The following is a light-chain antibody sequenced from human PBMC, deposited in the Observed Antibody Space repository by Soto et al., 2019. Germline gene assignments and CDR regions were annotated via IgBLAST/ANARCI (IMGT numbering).Light chain of an antibody. CDR3: QQYNSYWT. CDR1: QSISSW. V-gene: IGKV1-5*03. Sequence: DIQMTQSPSTLSASVGERVTITCRASQSISSWLAWYQQKPGKAPKLLIYKASSLESGVPSRFSGSGSGTAFTLTISSLQPDDFATDYCQQYNSYWTFGQGSKVEIK. J-gene: IGKJ1*01. CDR2: KAS.